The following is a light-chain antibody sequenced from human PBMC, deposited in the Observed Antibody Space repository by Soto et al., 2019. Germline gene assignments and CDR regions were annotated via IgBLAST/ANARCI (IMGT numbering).Light chain of an antibody. J-gene: IGLJ2*01. CDR1: SSNIGAGYD. V-gene: IGLV1-40*01. CDR3: QSYDSSLSAVV. Sequence: QSVLTQPPSVSGAPGQRVTLSCTGSSSNIGAGYDVHWYQQLPGTAPKLLIYGNSNRPSGVPHRFSGSKSGTSASLAITGLQAEEEADYYCQSYDSSLSAVVFGGGTKLTVL. CDR2: GNS.